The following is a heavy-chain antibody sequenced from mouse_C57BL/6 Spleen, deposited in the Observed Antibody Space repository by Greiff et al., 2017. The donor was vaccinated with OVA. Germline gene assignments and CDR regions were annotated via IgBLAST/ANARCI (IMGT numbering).Heavy chain of an antibody. CDR2: INPNNGGT. D-gene: IGHD2-5*01. J-gene: IGHJ4*01. CDR1: GYTFTDYN. V-gene: IGHV1-22*01. CDR3: ARDSNYPYYDMDY. Sequence: VHVKQSGPELVKPGASVKMSCKASGYTFTDYNMHWVKQSHGQSLEWIGYINPNNGGTSYNQKFKGKATLTVNKSSSTAYMELRSLTSEDSAVYYCARDSNYPYYDMDYWGQGTSVTVSS.